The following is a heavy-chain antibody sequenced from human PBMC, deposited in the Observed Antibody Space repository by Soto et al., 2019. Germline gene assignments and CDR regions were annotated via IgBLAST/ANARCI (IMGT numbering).Heavy chain of an antibody. J-gene: IGHJ4*02. V-gene: IGHV3-23*01. CDR3: VREASSSGLHLDH. CDR2: ISGSGSST. D-gene: IGHD6-6*01. Sequence: PGGSRRRSCAASGFIFSKYAMSWVRQAPGKGLEWVSFISGSGSSTYYADSVKGRFTISRGNSKNTLYLQMNSLRAEDAAVYYCVREASSSGLHLDHWGRGTLVTV. CDR1: GFIFSKYA.